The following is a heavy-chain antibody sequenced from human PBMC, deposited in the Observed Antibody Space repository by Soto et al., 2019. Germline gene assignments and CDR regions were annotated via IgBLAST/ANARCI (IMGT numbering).Heavy chain of an antibody. CDR2: IYHTGST. J-gene: IGHJ5*02. Sequence: QLQLQESGSGLVKPTQTLSLTCAVSGGSINSGGFSWSWIRQPPGKGLERIGYIYHTGSTNFNPSLKSRVTRSVDRSKNQFSLKLNSVTAADTAVYHCARELELRLGHGGWFDPWGQGTLVTVSS. CDR1: GGSINSGGFS. D-gene: IGHD1-7*01. V-gene: IGHV4-30-2*01. CDR3: ARELELRLGHGGWFDP.